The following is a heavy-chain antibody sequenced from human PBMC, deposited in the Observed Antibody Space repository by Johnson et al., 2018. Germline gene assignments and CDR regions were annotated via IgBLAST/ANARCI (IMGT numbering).Heavy chain of an antibody. V-gene: IGHV3-66*01. CDR1: GFTFSSYS. CDR3: ARDPPTRNYSYYGMDV. CDR2: IYIGDTS. Sequence: VQLVQSGGGVVQPGRSLRFSCATSGFTFSSYSMNWVRQAPGKGLEWISVIYIGDTSKYADSVKGRFTISRDYSKNMLYLQMNSLRVQDPAVYFCARDPPTRNYSYYGMDVWGPGTSVTVSS. J-gene: IGHJ6*02.